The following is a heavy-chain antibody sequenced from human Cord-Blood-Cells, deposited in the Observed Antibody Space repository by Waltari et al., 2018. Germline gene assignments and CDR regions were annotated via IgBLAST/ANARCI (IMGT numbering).Heavy chain of an antibody. J-gene: IGHJ4*02. CDR1: GGSFSGYY. D-gene: IGHD6-13*01. V-gene: IGHV4-34*01. CDR2: INHSGST. CDR3: ARDGYSSSWYIGSGYYFDY. Sequence: QVQLQQWGAGLLKPSETLSLTSAVYGGSFSGYYWRCIRQPPGKGLAWSGEINHSGSTNYNPSLKSRVTISVDTSKNQFSLKLSSVTAADTAVYYCARDGYSSSWYIGSGYYFDYWGQGTLVTVSS.